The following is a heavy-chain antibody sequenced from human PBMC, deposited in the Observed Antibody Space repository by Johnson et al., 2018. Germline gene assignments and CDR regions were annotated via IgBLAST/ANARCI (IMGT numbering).Heavy chain of an antibody. D-gene: IGHD3-10*01. Sequence: QVQLQESGPGLVKPSETLSLTCTVSNGSINNYHWSWIRQYPGRGLEWIGYIYYRGGTRYNPSLHPRVTISVDTSKNQFSLRLRSVTAADTAGYYCPRTVLSTIGTARFDSWGQGTPVTVSS. J-gene: IGHJ4*02. V-gene: IGHV4-59*01. CDR1: NGSINNYH. CDR2: IYYRGGT. CDR3: PRTVLSTIGTARFDS.